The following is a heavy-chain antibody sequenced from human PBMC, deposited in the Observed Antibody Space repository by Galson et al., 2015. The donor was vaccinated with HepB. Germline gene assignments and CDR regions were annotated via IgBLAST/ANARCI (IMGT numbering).Heavy chain of an antibody. CDR2: VSSNTIYT. Sequence: SLRLSCAASGFTFSDYYMSWIRQAPGKGLEWLAYVSSNTIYTNYADSVKGRFTVSRDNVKNSICLQMNRLSVEDTAMYYCARVADSHYGDHTHFNSWGQGALVTVSS. V-gene: IGHV3-11*06. CDR1: GFTFSDYY. D-gene: IGHD4-17*01. CDR3: ARVADSHYGDHTHFNS. J-gene: IGHJ5*01.